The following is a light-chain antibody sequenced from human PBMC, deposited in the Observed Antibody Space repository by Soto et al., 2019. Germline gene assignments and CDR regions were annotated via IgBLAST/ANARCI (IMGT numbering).Light chain of an antibody. CDR3: QQSYSTSRRT. CDR2: AAS. Sequence: DIQMTQSPSSLSASVGDRVTITCRASQSISSYLNWYQQKPGKAPKLLIYAASSLQSGVPSRFSGSGSGTDFTLTISSLQPEDFATYYCQQSYSTSRRTFGGGTKVEIK. CDR1: QSISSY. V-gene: IGKV1-39*01. J-gene: IGKJ4*01.